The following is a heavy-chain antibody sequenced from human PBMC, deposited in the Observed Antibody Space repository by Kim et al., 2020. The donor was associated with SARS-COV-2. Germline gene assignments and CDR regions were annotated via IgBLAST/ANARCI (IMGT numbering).Heavy chain of an antibody. V-gene: IGHV4-31*03. CDR2: IYYSGST. D-gene: IGHD3-22*01. CDR1: GGSISSGGYY. CDR3: ASYPPQIVGGAFDI. J-gene: IGHJ3*02. Sequence: SETLSLTCTVSGGSISSGGYYWSWIRQHPGKGLEWIGYIYYSGSTYYNPSLKSRVTISVDTSKNQFSLKLSSVTAADTAVYYCASYPPQIVGGAFDIWGQGTMVTVSS.